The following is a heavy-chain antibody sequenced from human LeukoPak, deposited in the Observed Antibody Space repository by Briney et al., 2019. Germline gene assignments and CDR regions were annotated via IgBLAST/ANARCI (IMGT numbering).Heavy chain of an antibody. CDR3: AKDPLGVVVLAAMDPYMDV. D-gene: IGHD2-15*01. V-gene: IGHV3-23*01. CDR1: GFTFSSYA. Sequence: GGSLRLSCAASGFTFSSYAMSWVRQAPGRGLEWVSAISGSGGSTYYADSVKGRFTISRANSKNTLYLQMNSLRAEDTAVYYCAKDPLGVVVLAAMDPYMDVWAKGPRSPSP. CDR2: ISGSGGST. J-gene: IGHJ6*03.